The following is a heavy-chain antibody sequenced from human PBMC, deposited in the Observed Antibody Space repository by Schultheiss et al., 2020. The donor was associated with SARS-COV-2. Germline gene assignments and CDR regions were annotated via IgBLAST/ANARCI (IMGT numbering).Heavy chain of an antibody. J-gene: IGHJ6*03. D-gene: IGHD2-2*01. CDR1: GYTFTGYY. V-gene: IGHV1-2*02. Sequence: ASVKVSCKASGYTFTGYYMHWVRQAPGQGLEWMGWINPNSGGTNYAQKFQGRVTMTRDTSISTAYMELSRLRSEDTAVYYCARDVLAEVCSSTSCQYYYYMDVWGKGTTVTVSS. CDR2: INPNSGGT. CDR3: ARDVLAEVCSSTSCQYYYYMDV.